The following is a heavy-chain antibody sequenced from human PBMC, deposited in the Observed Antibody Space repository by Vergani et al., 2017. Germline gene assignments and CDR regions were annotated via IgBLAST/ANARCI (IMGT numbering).Heavy chain of an antibody. J-gene: IGHJ3*02. CDR1: GFTVSSNY. V-gene: IGHV3-53*01. CDR2: IYSGGST. Sequence: EVQLVESGGGLIQPGGSLRLSCAASGFTVSSNYMSWVRQAPGKGLEWVSVIYSGGSTYYADSVKGRFTISRDNSKNTLYLQMNSLRAEHTAVYYCARDGMYYDSSGHDAFDIWGQGTMVTVSS. D-gene: IGHD3-22*01. CDR3: ARDGMYYDSSGHDAFDI.